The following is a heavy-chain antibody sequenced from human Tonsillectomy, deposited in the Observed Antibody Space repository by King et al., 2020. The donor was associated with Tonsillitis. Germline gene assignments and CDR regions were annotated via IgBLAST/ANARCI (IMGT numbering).Heavy chain of an antibody. V-gene: IGHV4-59*08. D-gene: IGHD3-10*01. Sequence: VQLQESGPGLVKPSETLSLTCTVSGSISGSYWSWIRQPPGKGLEWIGYMYYSGTTNYNPSLRSQVTISVDTSKNQFSLKLSSVTAADTAVYFCSRLDYFGSGSYWYFDLWGRGTLVTVSS. J-gene: IGHJ2*01. CDR2: MYYSGTT. CDR3: SRLDYFGSGSYWYFDL. CDR1: GSISGSY.